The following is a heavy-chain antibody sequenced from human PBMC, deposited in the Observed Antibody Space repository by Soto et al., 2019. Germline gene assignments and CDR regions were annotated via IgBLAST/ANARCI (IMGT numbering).Heavy chain of an antibody. CDR1: GFTFSSYS. CDR2: ISSSSSYI. CDR3: ARGGMTTVPTPDY. V-gene: IGHV3-21*01. J-gene: IGHJ4*02. Sequence: EVQLVESGGGLVKPGGSLRLSCAASGFTFSSYSMNWVRQAPGKGLEWVSSISSSSSYIYYADSVKGRFTISRDNAKNSLYLQMNSLRAEDTAVYYCARGGMTTVPTPDYWGQGTLVTVSS. D-gene: IGHD4-17*01.